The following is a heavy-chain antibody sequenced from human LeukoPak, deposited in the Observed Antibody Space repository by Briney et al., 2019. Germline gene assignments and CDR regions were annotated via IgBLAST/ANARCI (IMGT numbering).Heavy chain of an antibody. CDR3: ATMGVAAILDH. J-gene: IGHJ4*02. CDR1: GFTLSSYS. D-gene: IGHD6-19*01. Sequence: GGSLRLSCAASGFTLSSYSMNWVRQAPGEGLEGVSYICTSCSTIYYADSVKGRFTISRDNAKNSVYLQLNSLRAEDTAVYYCATMGVAAILDHWGQGTLVAVSS. CDR2: ICTSCSTI. V-gene: IGHV3-48*01.